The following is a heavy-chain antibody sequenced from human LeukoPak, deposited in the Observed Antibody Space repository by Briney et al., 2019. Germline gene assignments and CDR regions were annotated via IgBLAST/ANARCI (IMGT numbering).Heavy chain of an antibody. Sequence: GGSLRLSCAASGFPFRTYAMSWVREAPGKGLEWVSTVTGSGGSSYYADSVKGRFTISRDNSKNTLFLQMNSLRAEDTAVYYCAKEGIAAPLYYFDYWGQGNLVTVSS. CDR1: GFPFRTYA. CDR3: AKEGIAAPLYYFDY. V-gene: IGHV3-23*01. J-gene: IGHJ4*02. D-gene: IGHD6-13*01. CDR2: VTGSGGSS.